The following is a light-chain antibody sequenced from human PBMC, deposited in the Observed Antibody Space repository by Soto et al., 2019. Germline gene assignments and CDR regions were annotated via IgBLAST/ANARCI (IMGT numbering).Light chain of an antibody. J-gene: IGKJ5*01. CDR2: GAT. V-gene: IGKV3-20*01. Sequence: IVMTQSPDTLSRSRRQRATLSCRASVSVRTDLSLYKQKRGQAPRLLIYGATNRIIGIPDRFSGSVSGTDFTLNISRLEPEDFAVYYCQLYGVSSPRITFGQGTRLEIK. CDR1: VSVRTD. CDR3: QLYGVSSPRIT.